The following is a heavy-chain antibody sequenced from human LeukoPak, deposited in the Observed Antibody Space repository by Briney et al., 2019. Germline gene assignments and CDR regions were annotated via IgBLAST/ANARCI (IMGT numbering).Heavy chain of an antibody. CDR2: ISGSGGST. D-gene: IGHD3-10*01. J-gene: IGHJ4*02. V-gene: IGHV3-23*01. CDR1: GFTFGSYA. Sequence: PGGSLRLSCAASGFTFGSYAMSWVRQAPGKGLEWVSAISGSGGSTYYADSVKGRFTISRDNSKNTLYLQMNTLRDEDTAVYYCARDAGRVASLDYWGQGTLVTVSS. CDR3: ARDAGRVASLDY.